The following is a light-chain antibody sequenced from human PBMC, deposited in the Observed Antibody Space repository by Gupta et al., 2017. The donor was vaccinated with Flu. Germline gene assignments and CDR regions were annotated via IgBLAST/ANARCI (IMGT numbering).Light chain of an antibody. Sequence: ATLSLSPGETATLSCRPSQSVSDYLAWYRQKPGQAPRLLIFDATSRATGIPARFSGSRSGTDFILTISTLEPEDFAVYYCQQRSSWPSGTFGQGTKLEIK. CDR2: DAT. J-gene: IGKJ2*01. V-gene: IGKV3-11*01. CDR3: QQRSSWPSGT. CDR1: QSVSDY.